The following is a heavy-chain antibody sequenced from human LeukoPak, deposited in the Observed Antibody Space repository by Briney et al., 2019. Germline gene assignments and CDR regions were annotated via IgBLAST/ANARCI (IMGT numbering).Heavy chain of an antibody. D-gene: IGHD3-22*01. CDR1: GYTFTSYG. Sequence: ASVKVSCKASGYTFTSYGISWVRQAPGQGLEWMGWISAYNGNTNYAQKLQGRVTMTTDTSTSTAYMELRSLRSDDTAVYYCASSRVYYDSSGPFDYWGQGTLVTASS. J-gene: IGHJ4*02. CDR3: ASSRVYYDSSGPFDY. V-gene: IGHV1-18*01. CDR2: ISAYNGNT.